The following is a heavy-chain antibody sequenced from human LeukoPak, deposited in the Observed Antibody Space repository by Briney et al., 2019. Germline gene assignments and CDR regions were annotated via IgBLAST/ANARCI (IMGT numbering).Heavy chain of an antibody. CDR2: INSDGSST. Sequence: GGSLRLSCAASGFTSSNYWMSWVRQAPGKGPVWVSRINSDGSSTSYADSVQGRFTISRDNAKNTLFLQMNSLRVEDTAVYYCASTNRLDYWGQGTLVTVSS. CDR1: GFTSSNYW. CDR3: ASTNRLDY. J-gene: IGHJ4*02. D-gene: IGHD2/OR15-2a*01. V-gene: IGHV3-74*01.